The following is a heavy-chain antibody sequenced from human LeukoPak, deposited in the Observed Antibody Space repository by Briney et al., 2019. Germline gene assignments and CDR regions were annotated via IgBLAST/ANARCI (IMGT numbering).Heavy chain of an antibody. V-gene: IGHV4-39*07. J-gene: IGHJ4*02. D-gene: IGHD5-24*01. CDR2: IYYSGNT. Sequence: KASETLSLTCTVSGGSISSSNYYWGWIRQPPGKGLEWIGSIYYSGNTYYNPSLKSRVTISVDTSKNQFSLKLSSVTAADTAVYYCARDRIRRWLHDYWGQGTLVTVSS. CDR1: GGSISSSNYY. CDR3: ARDRIRRWLHDY.